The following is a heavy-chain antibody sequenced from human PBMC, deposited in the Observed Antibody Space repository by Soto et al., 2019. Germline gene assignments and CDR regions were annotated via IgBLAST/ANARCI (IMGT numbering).Heavy chain of an antibody. V-gene: IGHV2-5*02. CDR2: IYWDDDK. CDR3: ARYSSGWYALGWVY. CDR1: GFSLSTSGVG. D-gene: IGHD6-19*01. Sequence: QITLKESGPTLVKPTQTLTLTCTFSGFSLSTSGVGVGWIRQPPGKALEWLALIYWDDDKRYSPSLKSRLTITKDTSKNQVVLTMTNMDPGDTATYYCARYSSGWYALGWVYWGQGTLVTVSS. J-gene: IGHJ4*02.